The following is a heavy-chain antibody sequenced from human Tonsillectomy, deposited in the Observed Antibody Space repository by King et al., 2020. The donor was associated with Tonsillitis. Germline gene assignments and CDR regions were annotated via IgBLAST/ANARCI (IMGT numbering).Heavy chain of an antibody. CDR1: GFTFSSYV. Sequence: VQLVESGGGVVQPGRSLRLSCAASGFTFSSYVMHWVRPAPGKGREWVAILSYDGRNKYYADSVKGRFTISRDNSKNMLYLQMNSLRAEDTAVYYCAREREPFGWEILRHYYYYGMDVWGQGTTVTVSS. CDR2: LSYDGRNK. V-gene: IGHV3-30*04. J-gene: IGHJ6*02. CDR3: AREREPFGWEILRHYYYYGMDV. D-gene: IGHD1-26*01.